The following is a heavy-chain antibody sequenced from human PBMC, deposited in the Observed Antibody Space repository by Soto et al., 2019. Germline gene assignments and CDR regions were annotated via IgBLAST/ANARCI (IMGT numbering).Heavy chain of an antibody. D-gene: IGHD6-13*01. V-gene: IGHV1-8*01. CDR2: MNPNSGNT. CDR3: ARGSGSSWQTPYYYGMDV. J-gene: IGHJ6*02. Sequence: QVQLAQSGAEVKKPGASVEVSCKASGYTFTSYDINWVRQATGQGLEWMGWMNPNSGNTGYAQKFQGRVTMTRNTSISTAYMERSSLRSEDTAVYYCARGSGSSWQTPYYYGMDVWGQGTTVTVSS. CDR1: GYTFTSYD.